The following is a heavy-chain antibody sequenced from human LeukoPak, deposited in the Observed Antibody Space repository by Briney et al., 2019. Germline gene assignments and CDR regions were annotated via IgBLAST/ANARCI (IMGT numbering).Heavy chain of an antibody. CDR3: ARERMDYYDSSGYLDY. CDR1: GGSISSYY. D-gene: IGHD3-22*01. CDR2: IYTSGST. J-gene: IGHJ4*02. V-gene: IGHV4-4*07. Sequence: SETLSLTCTVSGGSISSYYWSWIRQPAGKGLEWIGRIYTSGSTNYNPSLKSRVTMSVDTSKNQFSLKLSSVTAADTAVYYCARERMDYYDSSGYLDYWGQGTLVTVSS.